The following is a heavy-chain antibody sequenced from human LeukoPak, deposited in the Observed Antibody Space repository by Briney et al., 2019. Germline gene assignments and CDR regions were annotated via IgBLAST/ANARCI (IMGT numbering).Heavy chain of an antibody. Sequence: GGPLRLSCAASGFTFSKYAMSWVRQAPGKGLEWVSAISGSDGNTFYAESVKGRSTISRDNSKNTLSLQMNNLRAEDTALYYCARDSSVPYGITDWGQGTLVTVS. D-gene: IGHD4-17*01. V-gene: IGHV3-23*01. J-gene: IGHJ4*02. CDR1: GFTFSKYA. CDR3: ARDSSVPYGITD. CDR2: ISGSDGNT.